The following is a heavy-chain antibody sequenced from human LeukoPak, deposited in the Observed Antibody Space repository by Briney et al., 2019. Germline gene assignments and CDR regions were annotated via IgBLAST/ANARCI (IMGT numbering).Heavy chain of an antibody. CDR3: ARARQRLGVSNWFDP. Sequence: PGGSLRLSCEASGFIFSDYWMTWVRQAPGKGLEWVANIKYDGSEKYCVDSLKGRSTIARDNAKNSLYLEMNSLRAEDTAIYYCARARQRLGVSNWFDPWGQGTLVTVSS. J-gene: IGHJ5*02. V-gene: IGHV3-7*01. D-gene: IGHD1-1*01. CDR2: IKYDGSEK. CDR1: GFIFSDYW.